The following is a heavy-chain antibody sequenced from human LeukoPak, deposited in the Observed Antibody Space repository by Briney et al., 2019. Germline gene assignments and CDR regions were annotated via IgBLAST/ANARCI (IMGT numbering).Heavy chain of an antibody. J-gene: IGHJ3*02. V-gene: IGHV1-2*02. CDR3: ARVAGVGATGTCDI. CDR2: INPNSGGT. D-gene: IGHD1-26*01. Sequence: GASVKVSCKASGYTFTGYYMHWVRQAPGQGLEWMGWINPNSGGTNYAQKFQGRVTMTRDTSISTAYMELSRLRSDDTAVYYCARVAGVGATGTCDIWGQGTMVTVSS. CDR1: GYTFTGYY.